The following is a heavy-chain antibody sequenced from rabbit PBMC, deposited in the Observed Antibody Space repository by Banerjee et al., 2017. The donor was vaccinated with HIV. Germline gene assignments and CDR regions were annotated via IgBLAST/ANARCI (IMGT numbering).Heavy chain of an antibody. V-gene: IGHV1S45*01. CDR2: IYTGSSGFT. CDR3: ARRGSDWADDL. Sequence: QEQLVESGGGLVQPEGSLTLTCTASGFSFSSYSMCWVRQAPGKGLEWIACIYTGSSGFTYYASWAKGRFTISKTSSTTVTLQMTSLTAADTATYFCARRGSDWADDLWGPGTLVTVS. J-gene: IGHJ4*01. CDR1: GFSFSSYS. D-gene: IGHD4-1*01.